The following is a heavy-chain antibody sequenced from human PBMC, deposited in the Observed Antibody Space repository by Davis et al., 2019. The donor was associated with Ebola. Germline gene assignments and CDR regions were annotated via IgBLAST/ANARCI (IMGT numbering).Heavy chain of an antibody. V-gene: IGHV1-2*02. J-gene: IGHJ3*02. CDR2: TNPNSGGT. CDR3: ARDCDDSSGYDAFDI. D-gene: IGHD3-22*01. Sequence: AASVKVSCKASGYTFTGYYMHWVRQAPGQGLEWMGWTNPNSGGTNYAQKFQGRVTMTRDTSISTAYMELSRLRSDDTAVYYCARDCDDSSGYDAFDIWGQGTMVTVSS. CDR1: GYTFTGYY.